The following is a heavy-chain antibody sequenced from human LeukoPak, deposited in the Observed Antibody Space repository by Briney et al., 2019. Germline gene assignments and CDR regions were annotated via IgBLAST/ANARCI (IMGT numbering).Heavy chain of an antibody. Sequence: GGSLRLSCAASGFTFSSYSMNWVRQAPGQGLEWVSSISSSSSYIYYADSVKGRFTISRDNAKNSMYLQMNSLRAEDTAVYYCARDLGYYDSSGYDYWGQGTLVTVSS. D-gene: IGHD3-22*01. CDR1: GFTFSSYS. J-gene: IGHJ4*02. CDR2: ISSSSSYI. V-gene: IGHV3-21*01. CDR3: ARDLGYYDSSGYDY.